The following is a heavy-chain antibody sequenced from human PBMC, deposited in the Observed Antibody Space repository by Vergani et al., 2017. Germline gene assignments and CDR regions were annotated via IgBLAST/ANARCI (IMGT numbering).Heavy chain of an antibody. CDR2: IYHSGST. CDR3: ARGTDRGIAAAGTQGWFDP. Sequence: QLQLQESGSGLVKPSQTLSLTCAVSGGSISSGGYSWSWIRQPPGKGLEWIGYIYHSGSTYYNPSLKSRVTRSVDTSKNQFSLKLSSVTAADTAVYYCARGTDRGIAAAGTQGWFDPWGQGTLVTVSS. V-gene: IGHV4-30-2*01. D-gene: IGHD6-13*01. CDR1: GGSISSGGYS. J-gene: IGHJ5*02.